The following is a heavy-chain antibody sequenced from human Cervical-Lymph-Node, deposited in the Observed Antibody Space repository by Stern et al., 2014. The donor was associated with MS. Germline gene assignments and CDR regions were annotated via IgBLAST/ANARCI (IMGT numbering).Heavy chain of an antibody. D-gene: IGHD3-10*01. Sequence: VQLVESGAEVKKPGASVKVSCKASGYTITDYYMHWVRQAPGHGLEWMGWINPNSGVTYSAQKFQGRLTMTRDTSISTAYMELSSLRSDDTAVYYCARGGGYSYSTLDYWGQGTQVTVSS. J-gene: IGHJ4*02. CDR3: ARGGGYSYSTLDY. CDR2: INPNSGVT. CDR1: GYTITDYY. V-gene: IGHV1-2*02.